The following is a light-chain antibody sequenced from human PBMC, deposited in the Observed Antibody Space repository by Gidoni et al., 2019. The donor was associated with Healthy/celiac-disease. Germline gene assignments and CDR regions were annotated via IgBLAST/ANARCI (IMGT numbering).Light chain of an antibody. Sequence: NFMLTQPHSVSESPGKTVTISCTRSSGSLASNYVQWYQQRPGSSPTTGIYEDNQRPSGVPDRFSGSIDSSSNSASLTISGLKTEDEADYYCQSYDSSNQVFGGGTKLTVL. CDR1: SGSLASNY. CDR2: EDN. V-gene: IGLV6-57*01. CDR3: QSYDSSNQV. J-gene: IGLJ3*02.